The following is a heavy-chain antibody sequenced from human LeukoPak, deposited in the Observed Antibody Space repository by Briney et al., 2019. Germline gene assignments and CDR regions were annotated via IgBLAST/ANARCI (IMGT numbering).Heavy chain of an antibody. CDR3: ASHRRSHGSEY. V-gene: IGHV4-61*05. J-gene: IGHJ4*02. Sequence: SETLSLTCTVSGGSISSSTFYWAWIRQPPGKGLEWIGYVYYSGSTDYSPSLKSRLTISADTSKNQFSLKLNSVTAADTAVYYCASHRRSHGSEYWGQGTLVTASS. D-gene: IGHD3-10*01. CDR2: VYYSGST. CDR1: GGSISSSTFY.